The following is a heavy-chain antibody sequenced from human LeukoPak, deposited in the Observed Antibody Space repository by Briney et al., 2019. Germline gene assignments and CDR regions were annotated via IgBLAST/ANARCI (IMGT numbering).Heavy chain of an antibody. CDR1: GGSLSSSNW. CDR2: IYHSGST. Sequence: PSETLSLTCAVSGGSLSSSNWWSWVRQPPGKGLEWIGEIYHSGSTNYNPSLKSRVTISVDKSKNQFSLKLSSVTAADTAVYYCARVPAVAGTYGMDVWGKGTTVTVSS. V-gene: IGHV4-4*02. J-gene: IGHJ6*04. D-gene: IGHD6-19*01. CDR3: ARVPAVAGTYGMDV.